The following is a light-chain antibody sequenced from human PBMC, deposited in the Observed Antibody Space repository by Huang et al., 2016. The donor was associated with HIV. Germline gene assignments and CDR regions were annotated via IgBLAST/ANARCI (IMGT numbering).Light chain of an antibody. V-gene: IGKV3-15*01. CDR3: QQYNNWPPVT. Sequence: EIVMTQSPATLSVSPGESAPLSCRASQSVSSNLAWYQQKPGQAPRLLIYVASTRATGIPARVSGSGSGTEFTLTISSLQSEDFAVYYCQQYNNWPPVTFGPGTKVDIK. CDR2: VAS. CDR1: QSVSSN. J-gene: IGKJ3*01.